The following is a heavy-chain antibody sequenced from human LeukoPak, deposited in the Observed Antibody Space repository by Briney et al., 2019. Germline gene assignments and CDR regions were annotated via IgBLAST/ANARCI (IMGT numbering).Heavy chain of an antibody. CDR1: GYTFTGYY. V-gene: IGHV1-8*02. J-gene: IGHJ6*02. Sequence: ASVKVSCKASGYTFTGYYMHWVRQATGQGLEWMGWMNPNSGNTGYAQKFQGRVTMTRNTSISTAYMELSSLRSEDTAVYYCARPAPGRIAAGYGMDVWGQGTTVTVSS. D-gene: IGHD6-13*01. CDR2: MNPNSGNT. CDR3: ARPAPGRIAAGYGMDV.